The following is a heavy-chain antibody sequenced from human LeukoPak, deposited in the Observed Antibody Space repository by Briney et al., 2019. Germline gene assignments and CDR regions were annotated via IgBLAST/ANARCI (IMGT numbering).Heavy chain of an antibody. V-gene: IGHV1-18*01. CDR3: ARGGTRITGTTPCNY. J-gene: IGHJ4*02. CDR2: ISAYNGNT. D-gene: IGHD1-7*01. Sequence: ASVKVSCKASGYTFTSYGISWVRQAPGQGLERMGWISAYNGNTNYAQKLRGRVTMTTDTSTSTAYMELRSLRSDDTAVYYCARGGTRITGTTPCNYWGQGTLVTVSS. CDR1: GYTFTSYG.